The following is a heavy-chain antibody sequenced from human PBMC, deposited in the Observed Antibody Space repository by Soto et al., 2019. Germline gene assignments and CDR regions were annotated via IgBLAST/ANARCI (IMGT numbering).Heavy chain of an antibody. CDR3: TRGSAAPLSLFYFDT. J-gene: IGHJ4*02. CDR1: GASMTTGGFS. CDR2: VYHRAST. D-gene: IGHD6-13*01. Sequence: LEQSGSGLAKPSETLSLTCAVSGASMTTGGFSWTWVRQPPGGGLEWIGHVYHRASTQYNPSLKGRVSISVDTSRSLFSLRLTSLTAADTAVYFCTRGSAAPLSLFYFDTWGQGTPVTVSS. V-gene: IGHV4-30-2*01.